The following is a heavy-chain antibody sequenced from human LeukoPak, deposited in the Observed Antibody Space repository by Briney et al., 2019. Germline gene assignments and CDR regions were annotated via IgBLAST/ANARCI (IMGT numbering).Heavy chain of an antibody. V-gene: IGHV3-23*01. CDR2: ISGNGDNT. D-gene: IGHD6-19*01. CDR1: GFTFSTYA. CDR3: AKTLSSGWSGKYYFDY. Sequence: GGSLRLSCAASGFTFSTYAISWVRQAPGKGLEWVSGISGNGDNTYYADSVKGRFTIYRDNSKSRLSLRMNSLRAEDTAVYYCAKTLSSGWSGKYYFDYWGQGTLVSVSS. J-gene: IGHJ4*02.